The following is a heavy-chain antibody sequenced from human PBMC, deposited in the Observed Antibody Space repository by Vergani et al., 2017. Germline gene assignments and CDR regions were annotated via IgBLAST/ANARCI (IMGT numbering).Heavy chain of an antibody. CDR1: GGSFSKYC. Sequence: QVHLQQWGAGLLKPSETLSLTCAVYGGSFSKYCWSWIRQPPGKGLEWIGEINQSGITNYNPSLKSRFTISVDTSKNHFSLRLSSVTAADTAVYYCARGRGITLVRGVIIGHGFDQWGQGTLVTVSS. V-gene: IGHV4-34*01. J-gene: IGHJ4*02. CDR2: INQSGIT. D-gene: IGHD3-10*01. CDR3: ARGRGITLVRGVIIGHGFDQ.